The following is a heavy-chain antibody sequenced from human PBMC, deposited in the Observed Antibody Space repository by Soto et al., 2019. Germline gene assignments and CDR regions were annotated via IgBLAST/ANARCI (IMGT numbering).Heavy chain of an antibody. J-gene: IGHJ5*02. Sequence: GGSLRLSCAASGFTISSYAMYWVRQAPGKGVEWVAVISHDGSKKYYADSVKGRFTISRDTSQNTLFLQMSSLRTEDMAAYYCAGDARYCSGTSCEAGGWFVPWGQGTLVTVSS. V-gene: IGHV3-30-3*01. CDR2: ISHDGSKK. D-gene: IGHD2-2*01. CDR3: AGDARYCSGTSCEAGGWFVP. CDR1: GFTISSYA.